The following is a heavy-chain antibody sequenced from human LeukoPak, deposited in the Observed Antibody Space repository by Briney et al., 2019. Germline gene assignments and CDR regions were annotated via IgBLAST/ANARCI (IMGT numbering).Heavy chain of an antibody. Sequence: ASVKVSCKASGYTFTSYGISWVRQAPGQGLEWVGWISAYNGNTNYAQKLQGRVTMTTDTSTSTAYMELRSLRSDDTAVYYCARENMSPGELWDRGQGTLVTVSS. CDR2: ISAYNGNT. CDR1: GYTFTSYG. CDR3: ARENMSPGELWD. J-gene: IGHJ4*02. D-gene: IGHD3-16*01. V-gene: IGHV1-18*01.